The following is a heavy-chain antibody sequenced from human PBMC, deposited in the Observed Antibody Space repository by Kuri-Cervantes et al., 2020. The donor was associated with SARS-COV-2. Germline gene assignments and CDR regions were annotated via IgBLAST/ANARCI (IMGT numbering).Heavy chain of an antibody. Sequence: GESLKISCAASGFTFSDYYMSWIRQAPGKGLEWVSYISSSGSTIYYADSVKGRFTISRDNAKNSLYLQMNSLRAEDTAVYYCARDLFSSGWYRAPIYGGDAFDIWGQGTMVTVSS. CDR2: ISSSGSTI. D-gene: IGHD6-19*01. CDR1: GFTFSDYY. J-gene: IGHJ3*02. V-gene: IGHV3-11*04. CDR3: ARDLFSSGWYRAPIYGGDAFDI.